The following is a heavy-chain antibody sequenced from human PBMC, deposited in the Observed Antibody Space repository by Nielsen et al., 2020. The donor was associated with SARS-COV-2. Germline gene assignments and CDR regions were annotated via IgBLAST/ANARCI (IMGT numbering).Heavy chain of an antibody. CDR2: ISAYNGNT. Sequence: ASVKVSCKASGGTFSSYAISWVRQAPGQGLEWMGWISAYNGNTDYAQKFQGRITMTTDTSTSTAYMELSRLRSDDTAVYYCASSDIVVVPAAISLFAYWGQGTLVTVSS. J-gene: IGHJ4*02. CDR1: GGTFSSYA. V-gene: IGHV1-18*01. D-gene: IGHD2-2*01. CDR3: ASSDIVVVPAAISLFAY.